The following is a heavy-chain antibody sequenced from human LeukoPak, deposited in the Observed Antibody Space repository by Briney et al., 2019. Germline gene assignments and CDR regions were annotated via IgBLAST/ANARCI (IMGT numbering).Heavy chain of an antibody. Sequence: PSETLSLTCTVSGGSISIYYWSWIRHPAGKGLEWIGRIYTSGSNNYNPSLNSRVTMSVDTSKNQCSLKLSSVTAADTAVYYCARLMGQLTIFGVVIQTPPKGLYYYMDVWGKGTTVTVSS. J-gene: IGHJ6*03. CDR3: ARLMGQLTIFGVVIQTPPKGLYYYMDV. D-gene: IGHD3-3*01. V-gene: IGHV4-4*07. CDR2: IYTSGSN. CDR1: GGSISIYY.